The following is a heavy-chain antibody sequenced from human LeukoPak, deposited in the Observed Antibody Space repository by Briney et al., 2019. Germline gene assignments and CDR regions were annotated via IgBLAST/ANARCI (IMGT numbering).Heavy chain of an antibody. Sequence: SETLSLTCTVSGGSISSSSYYWGWIRQPPGKGLEWIGSIYYSGSTYYNPSLKGRVTISVDTSKDQFSLKLSSVTAADTALYYCATRDYYGSGSYFWGQGTLVTVSS. CDR3: ATRDYYGSGSYF. D-gene: IGHD3-10*01. CDR1: GGSISSSSYY. J-gene: IGHJ4*02. CDR2: IYYSGST. V-gene: IGHV4-39*01.